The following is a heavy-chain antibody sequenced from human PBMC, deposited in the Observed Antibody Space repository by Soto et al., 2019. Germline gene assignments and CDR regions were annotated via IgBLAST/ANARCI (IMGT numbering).Heavy chain of an antibody. CDR1: GFSLSTSGVG. CDR3: AHRCVGGPYDS. Sequence: QITLKESGPTLVKPTQTLTLTCTFSGFSLSTSGVGVGWIRQPPGKALEWLALIYWDDDKRYSPSLKSRLTIPKDTSQNQVVLTMTNMDPVDTATYYCAHRCVGGPYDSWGQGTLVTVSS. D-gene: IGHD3-22*01. V-gene: IGHV2-5*02. CDR2: IYWDDDK. J-gene: IGHJ4*02.